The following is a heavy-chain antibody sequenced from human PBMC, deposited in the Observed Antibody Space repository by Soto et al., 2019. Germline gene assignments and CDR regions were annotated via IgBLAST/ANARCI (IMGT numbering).Heavy chain of an antibody. CDR2: INYSGST. CDR1: GGSFSGYY. CDR3: ARVLPSGWYRYYFDY. D-gene: IGHD6-19*01. V-gene: IGHV4-34*01. J-gene: IGHJ4*02. Sequence: PSETLSLTCAVYGGSFSGYYWSWIRQPPGKGLEWIGEINYSGSTNYNPSLKSRVTVSVDTSKNQFSLKLSSVTAADTAVYYCARVLPSGWYRYYFDYWGQGTLVTVSS.